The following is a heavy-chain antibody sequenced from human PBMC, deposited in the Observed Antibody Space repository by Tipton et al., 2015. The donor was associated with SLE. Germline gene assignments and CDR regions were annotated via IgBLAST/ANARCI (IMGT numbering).Heavy chain of an antibody. Sequence: TLSLTCIVSGDSISSSSYYWGWIRQPPGKGLEWVGTVYYTGNTFYNPSLKSRVTILVDTSKNQFSLKLSSVTAADTAVYYCARDEYRYDATGYHLLGQFDYWGQGTLVTVSS. CDR2: VYYTGNT. D-gene: IGHD3-22*01. CDR1: GDSISSSSYY. CDR3: ARDEYRYDATGYHLLGQFDY. V-gene: IGHV4-39*07. J-gene: IGHJ4*02.